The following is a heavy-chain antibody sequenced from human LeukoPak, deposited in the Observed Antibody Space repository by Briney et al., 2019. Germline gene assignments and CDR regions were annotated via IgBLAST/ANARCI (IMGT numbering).Heavy chain of an antibody. Sequence: GGSLRLSCAAPGFTVSDAWMNWVRQVPGKGLEWIGLFKSKTNGGTTDYAAPVKGRFTMSRDESKNTLYLQMNSLKTEDTAMYYCTTEYSGSFSNWGQGILVTVSS. CDR2: FKSKTNGGTT. D-gene: IGHD1-26*01. CDR3: TTEYSGSFSN. V-gene: IGHV3-15*01. CDR1: GFTVSDAW. J-gene: IGHJ4*02.